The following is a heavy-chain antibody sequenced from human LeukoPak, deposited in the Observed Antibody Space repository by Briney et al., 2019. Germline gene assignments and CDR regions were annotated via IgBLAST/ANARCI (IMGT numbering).Heavy chain of an antibody. CDR2: MNPNSGNT. J-gene: IGHJ6*02. CDR3: ARSYSSSSYYGMDV. D-gene: IGHD6-6*01. Sequence: ASVKVSCKASGYTFTSYDINWVRQATGQGLECMGWMNPNSGNTGYAQKFQGRVIMTRNTSISTAYMELSSLRSEDTAVYYCARSYSSSSYYGMDVWGQGTTVTVSS. V-gene: IGHV1-8*01. CDR1: GYTFTSYD.